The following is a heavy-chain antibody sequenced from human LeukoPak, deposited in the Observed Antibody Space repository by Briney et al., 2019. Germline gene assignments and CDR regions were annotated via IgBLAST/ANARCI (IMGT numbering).Heavy chain of an antibody. Sequence: SETLSLTCTVSGGSISSGGYYWSWIRQHPGKGLEWIGYIYYSGSTYYNPSLKSRVTISVDTSKNQFSLKLSSVTAADTAVYYCAATMIRYFDLYYYYGMDVWGQGTTVTVSS. D-gene: IGHD3-9*01. V-gene: IGHV4-31*03. J-gene: IGHJ6*02. CDR1: GGSISSGGYY. CDR2: IYYSGST. CDR3: AATMIRYFDLYYYYGMDV.